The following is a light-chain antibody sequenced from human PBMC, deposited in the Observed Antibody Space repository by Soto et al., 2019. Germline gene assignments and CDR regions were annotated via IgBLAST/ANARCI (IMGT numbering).Light chain of an antibody. J-gene: IGKJ4*01. Sequence: EIVLTQSPGTLSLSPGEGATLSCRASQTVRNNYLAWYQQKPGQAPRLLIYDASSRATGIPDRFSGGGSGTDFTLTISRLEPEDFAVYYCQQFSSYPRTFGGGTKVDIK. CDR2: DAS. CDR1: QTVRNNY. CDR3: QQFSSYPRT. V-gene: IGKV3-20*01.